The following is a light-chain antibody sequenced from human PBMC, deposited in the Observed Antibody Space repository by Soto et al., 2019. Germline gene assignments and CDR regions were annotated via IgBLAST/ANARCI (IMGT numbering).Light chain of an antibody. J-gene: IGKJ4*01. CDR1: QGIGST. CDR3: QRYNNCPLT. V-gene: IGKV3-15*01. CDR2: DAS. Sequence: ETVMTQSPATLSVSPGECATLSCGASQGIGSTLAWYQHKPGQTPRLLIYDASTRATGVPARFSGSGSGTEFTLTINSLQSEDFAVYYCQRYNNCPLTFGGGTKVDIK.